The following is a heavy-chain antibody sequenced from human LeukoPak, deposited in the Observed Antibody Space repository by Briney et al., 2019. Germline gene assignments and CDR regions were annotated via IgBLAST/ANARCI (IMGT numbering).Heavy chain of an antibody. Sequence: GGSLRLSCAASGFTVSSNYMSWVRQAPGKGLEWVSVIYSGGSTYYADSVKGRFTISRDNAKNSLYLQMNSLRAEDMALYYCAKGGYSSSSLPLDYWGQGTLVTVSS. CDR2: IYSGGST. CDR1: GFTVSSNY. CDR3: AKGGYSSSSLPLDY. D-gene: IGHD6-6*01. V-gene: IGHV3-53*05. J-gene: IGHJ4*02.